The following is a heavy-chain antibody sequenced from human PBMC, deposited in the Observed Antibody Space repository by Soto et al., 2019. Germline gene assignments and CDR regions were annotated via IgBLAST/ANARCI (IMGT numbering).Heavy chain of an antibody. D-gene: IGHD5-18*01. CDR1: GFIINDYW. J-gene: IGHJ4*02. CDR3: VRDVGYGDY. Sequence: PGGFLRLSCAASGFIINDYWMTWVRQAPGKGLEWVGSINHDGGEKYYVDSVKGRFTMSRENDKNSLYLQMNSLRAEDSAVYYCVRDVGYGDYWGQGILVTVSS. V-gene: IGHV3-7*05. CDR2: INHDGGEK.